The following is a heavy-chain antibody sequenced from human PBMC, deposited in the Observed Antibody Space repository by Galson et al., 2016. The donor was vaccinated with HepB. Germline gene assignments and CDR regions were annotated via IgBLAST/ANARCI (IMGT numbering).Heavy chain of an antibody. CDR1: GFTFGDYP. Sequence: SLRLSCAASGFTFGDYPMTWFRQAPGKGLEWVGLIRSKTYYGTAEYAASVEGRFTISRDDSKRIAYLQMDSPKPEDSVVYYCARGYTNTWYVAGFDYWGQGTLVTVSS. CDR3: ARGYTNTWYVAGFDY. V-gene: IGHV3-49*03. CDR2: IRSKTYYGTA. D-gene: IGHD6-13*01. J-gene: IGHJ4*02.